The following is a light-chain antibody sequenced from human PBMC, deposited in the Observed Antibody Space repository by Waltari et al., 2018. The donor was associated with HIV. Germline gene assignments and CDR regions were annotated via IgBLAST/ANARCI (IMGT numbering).Light chain of an antibody. CDR3: CSYADDYTWV. CDR2: DVN. J-gene: IGLJ3*02. CDR1: SSDVGDYNY. Sequence: QSALTQPRPVSGPPGQSVTISCTATSSDVGDYNYVSWYQQHPAKAPKLMIFDVNKRPSGVPDRFSGSKSGNTASLTISGLQAEDEADYYCCSYADDYTWVFGGGTKLTVL. V-gene: IGLV2-11*01.